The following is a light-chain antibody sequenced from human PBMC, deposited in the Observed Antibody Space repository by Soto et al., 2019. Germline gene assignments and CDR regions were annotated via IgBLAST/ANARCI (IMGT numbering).Light chain of an antibody. CDR1: QSINSY. CDR3: QQTYSLPRT. CDR2: TAS. J-gene: IGKJ1*01. Sequence: DIQMTQSPSSLSASVGDRVTITCRASQSINSYLNWYQQTPGKAPKLLIYTASTLHSGVPSRFSGSGSGTDFTLTISSLHPEDFATYYCQQTYSLPRTFGQGTKVDIK. V-gene: IGKV1-39*01.